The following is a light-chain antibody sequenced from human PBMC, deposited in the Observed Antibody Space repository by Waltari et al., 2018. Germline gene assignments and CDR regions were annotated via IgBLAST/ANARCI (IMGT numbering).Light chain of an antibody. CDR1: VLGDNS. Sequence: SYELTQPPSVSVSPGQTATITCSGHVLGDNSASWYQPKSGQSPVLVIYRDNQRPSGIPERFSGSSSGNTATLTVSGTQGMDEADYYCQAWDNSNVIFGGGTKLTVL. J-gene: IGLJ2*01. CDR3: QAWDNSNVI. CDR2: RDN. V-gene: IGLV3-1*01.